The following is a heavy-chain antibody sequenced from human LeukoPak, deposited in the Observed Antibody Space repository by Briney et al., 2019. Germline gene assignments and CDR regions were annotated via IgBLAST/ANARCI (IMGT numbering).Heavy chain of an antibody. CDR2: ISGSGGST. CDR3: AKEGGTIYDILTGYYLSPVDP. CDR1: GFTFSSYA. V-gene: IGHV3-23*01. J-gene: IGHJ5*02. D-gene: IGHD3-9*01. Sequence: GGSLRLSCAASGFTFSSYAMSWVRQAPGKGLEWVSAISGSGGSTYYADSVKGRFTISRDNSKNTLYLQMNSLRAEDTAVYYCAKEGGTIYDILTGYYLSPVDPWGQRTLVTVSS.